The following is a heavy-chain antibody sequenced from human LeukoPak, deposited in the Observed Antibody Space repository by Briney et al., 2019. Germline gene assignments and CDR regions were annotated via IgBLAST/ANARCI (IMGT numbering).Heavy chain of an antibody. CDR1: GYTFTGYY. V-gene: IGHV1-2*02. CDR3: ARDLHSSGWYLATFDS. CDR2: INPNSGGT. J-gene: IGHJ4*02. Sequence: ASVKVSCKASGYTFTGYYMHWVRQAPGQGLEWMGWINPNSGGTNYAQKFQGRVTMTRDTSISTAYMELRSLRSDDTAVYYCARDLHSSGWYLATFDSWGQGTLVTVSS. D-gene: IGHD6-19*01.